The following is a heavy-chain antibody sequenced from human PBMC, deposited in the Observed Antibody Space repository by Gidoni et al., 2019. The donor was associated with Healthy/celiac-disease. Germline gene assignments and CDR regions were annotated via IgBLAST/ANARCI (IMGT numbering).Heavy chain of an antibody. J-gene: IGHJ4*02. CDR3: ARGLYNWNDGSFDY. V-gene: IGHV4-34*01. D-gene: IGHD1-20*01. Sequence: QVQLQQWGAGLLKPSETLSLTCAVYGGSCSGYSWSWIRQPPGKGLEWIGEINHIGSTNYNPSLKSRVTISVDTSKNQFSLKLSSVTAADTAVYYCARGLYNWNDGSFDYWGQGTLVTVSS. CDR1: GGSCSGYS. CDR2: INHIGST.